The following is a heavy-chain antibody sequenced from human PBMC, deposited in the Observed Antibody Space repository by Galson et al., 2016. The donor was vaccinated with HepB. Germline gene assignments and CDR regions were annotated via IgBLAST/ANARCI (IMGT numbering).Heavy chain of an antibody. V-gene: IGHV1-46*01. CDR3: ARDDGLDCTSATCYQLDY. D-gene: IGHD2-2*01. Sequence: SVKVSGKASGYIFTFYNVHWMRQAPPQGLQGMGMHYPSGGRASLAADFQGRLTMTTDTSTSTVYMELSSLRSDDTAVYYCARDDGLDCTSATCYQLDYWGRGTLVTVSS. CDR1: GYIFTFYN. CDR2: HYPSGGRA. J-gene: IGHJ4*02.